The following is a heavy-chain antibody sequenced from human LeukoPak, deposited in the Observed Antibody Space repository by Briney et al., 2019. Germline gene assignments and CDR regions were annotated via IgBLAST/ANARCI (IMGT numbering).Heavy chain of an antibody. D-gene: IGHD3-9*01. CDR1: GFTFSSYW. Sequence: GGSLRLSCAASGFTFSSYWMSWVRQAPGKGLEWVANIKQDGSEKYYVDSVKGRFTISRDNAKNSLHLQMNSLRAEDTAVYYCARDLRYFDWFPSPDAFDIWGQGTMVTVSS. J-gene: IGHJ3*02. CDR3: ARDLRYFDWFPSPDAFDI. V-gene: IGHV3-7*01. CDR2: IKQDGSEK.